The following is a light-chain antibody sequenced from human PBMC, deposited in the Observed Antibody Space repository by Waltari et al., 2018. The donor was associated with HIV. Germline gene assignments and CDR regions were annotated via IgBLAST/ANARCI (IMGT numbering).Light chain of an antibody. CDR2: EDT. Sequence: QSALTQPASVSGSPGQSITISCIGTRSDVGGYSLVSWYPHHPGKAPQLLIFEDTERPSGVSNRFSASKSGTTASLTISGLLAEDAADYYCCSYGGFTTYVFGSGTKVTVL. J-gene: IGLJ1*01. CDR1: RSDVGGYSL. V-gene: IGLV2-23*01. CDR3: CSYGGFTTYV.